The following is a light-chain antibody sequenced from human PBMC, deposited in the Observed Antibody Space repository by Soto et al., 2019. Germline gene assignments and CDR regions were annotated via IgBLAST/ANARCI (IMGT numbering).Light chain of an antibody. J-gene: IGKJ2*01. Sequence: EIVLAQSPATLSLSPGERATLSCRTSQSVSFYFAWYQHKPGQSPRLLIYDASNRAPGNPARFSGSGSGTDFTLTISSLQPENFAVYYCQQRSNWPYTFGQGTKVDIK. CDR1: QSVSFY. CDR2: DAS. CDR3: QQRSNWPYT. V-gene: IGKV3-11*01.